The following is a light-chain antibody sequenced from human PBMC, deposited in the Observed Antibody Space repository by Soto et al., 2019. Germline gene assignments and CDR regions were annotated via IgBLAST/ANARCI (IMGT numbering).Light chain of an antibody. CDR3: QQYDSSPRT. J-gene: IGKJ1*01. CDR2: GAS. V-gene: IGKV3-15*01. CDR1: QSVRSN. Sequence: EIVMTQSPATLSVSPWERATLSCRASQSVRSNLAWYQQKPGQAPRLLIYGASTRATGIPARFSGSGSGTEFTLTISSLQSEDFAVYYCQQYDSSPRTFGQGTKVDIK.